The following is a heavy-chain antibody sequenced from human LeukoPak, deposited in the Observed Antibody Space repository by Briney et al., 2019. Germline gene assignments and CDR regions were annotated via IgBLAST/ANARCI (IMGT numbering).Heavy chain of an antibody. V-gene: IGHV1-2*02. J-gene: IGHJ3*02. CDR1: GYTFTGYY. CDR2: INPNSGGT. Sequence: ASVKVSCKASGYTFTGYYMHWVRQAPGQGLEWMGWINPNSGGTNYAQKFQGRVTMTRDTSISTAYMELSRLRSGDTAVYYCAREWTAAADNDAFDIWGQGTMVTVSS. CDR3: AREWTAAADNDAFDI. D-gene: IGHD6-13*01.